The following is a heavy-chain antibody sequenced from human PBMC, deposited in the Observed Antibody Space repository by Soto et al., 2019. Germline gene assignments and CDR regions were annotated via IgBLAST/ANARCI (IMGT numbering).Heavy chain of an antibody. CDR2: IIPIFGTA. CDR3: ARGKRLQLWLESGFDP. D-gene: IGHD5-18*01. CDR1: GGTFSSYA. Sequence: SVKVSCKASGGTFSSYAISWVRQAPGQGLEWMGGIIPIFGTANYAQKFQGRVTITADESTSTAYMELSSLRSEDTAVYYCARGKRLQLWLESGFDPWGQGTLVTVSS. J-gene: IGHJ5*02. V-gene: IGHV1-69*13.